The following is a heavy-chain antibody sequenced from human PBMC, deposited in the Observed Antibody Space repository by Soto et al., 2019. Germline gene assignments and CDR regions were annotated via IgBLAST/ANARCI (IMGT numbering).Heavy chain of an antibody. CDR2: INHSGST. CDR1: GGSFSGYY. D-gene: IGHD3-10*01. J-gene: IGHJ5*02. V-gene: IGHV4-34*01. Sequence: PSETLSLTCAVYGGSFSGYYWSWIRQPPGKGLEWIGEINHSGSTNYNPSLKSRVTISVDTSKNQFSLKLSSVTAADTAVYYCARGSVVRGVRGRGRWFDPWGQGTLVTVSS. CDR3: ARGSVVRGVRGRGRWFDP.